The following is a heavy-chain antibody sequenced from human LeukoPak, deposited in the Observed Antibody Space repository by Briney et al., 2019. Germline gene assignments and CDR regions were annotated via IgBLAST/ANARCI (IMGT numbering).Heavy chain of an antibody. CDR2: IRYDGSNK. CDR3: ARDREDGDSRAYYYYGMDV. D-gene: IGHD4-17*01. V-gene: IGHV3-30*02. J-gene: IGHJ6*02. CDR1: GFTFSSYA. Sequence: GGSLRLSCAASGFTFSSYAMHWVRQAPGKGLEWVAFIRYDGSNKYYADSVKGRFTISRDNSKNTLYPQMNSLRAEDTAVYYCARDREDGDSRAYYYYGMDVWGQGTTVTVSS.